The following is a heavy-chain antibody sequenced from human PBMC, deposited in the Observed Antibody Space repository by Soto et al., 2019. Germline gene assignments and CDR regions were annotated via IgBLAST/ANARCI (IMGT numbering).Heavy chain of an antibody. D-gene: IGHD2-21*01. V-gene: IGHV3-23*01. CDR2: ISGSGGST. Sequence: QPGGSLRLSCAASGFTFSSYAMSWVHQAPGKGLEWVSAISGSGGSTYYADSVKGRFTISRDNSKNTLYLQMNSLRAEDTAVYYCANGLGVVAINYYGMDVWGQGTTVTVYS. J-gene: IGHJ6*02. CDR3: ANGLGVVAINYYGMDV. CDR1: GFTFSSYA.